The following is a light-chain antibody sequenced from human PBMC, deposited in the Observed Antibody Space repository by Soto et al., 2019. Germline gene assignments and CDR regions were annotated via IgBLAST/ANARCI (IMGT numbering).Light chain of an antibody. CDR3: SSYAGGLPAVL. J-gene: IGLJ2*01. CDR2: EGS. Sequence: QSALTQPASVSGSPGQSITISCTGISSVVENYKLVSWYQQSPGKAPKLIIYEGSKRPSGVSSRFSGFKSGSTASLTISGLQAEDEADYYCSSYAGGLPAVLFGGGTKLT. CDR1: SSVVENYKL. V-gene: IGLV2-23*01.